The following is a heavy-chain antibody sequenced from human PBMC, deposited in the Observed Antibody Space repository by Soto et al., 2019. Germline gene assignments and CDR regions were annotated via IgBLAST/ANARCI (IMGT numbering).Heavy chain of an antibody. J-gene: IGHJ6*02. CDR1: GDSVSSNSAA. CDR2: TYYRSKWYN. CDR3: ARDFIGVRLSDVDYHYGIDV. Sequence: PSQTLSLTCAISGDSVSSNSAAWNWIRQSPSRGLEWLGRTYYRSKWYNDYAVSVKSRITINPDTSKNQFSLQLNSVTPEDTAVYYCARDFIGVRLSDVDYHYGIDVLSQRTTVTVS. V-gene: IGHV6-1*01. D-gene: IGHD3-16*01.